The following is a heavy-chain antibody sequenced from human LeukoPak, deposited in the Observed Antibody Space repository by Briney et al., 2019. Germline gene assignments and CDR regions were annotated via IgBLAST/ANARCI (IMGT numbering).Heavy chain of an antibody. CDR3: ARAPDGDPAPGDL. CDR1: GFTFSSYW. Sequence: GGSLRLSCAASGFTFSSYWMNWARQAPGKGLEWVASINHNGNVNYYVDSVKGRFTISRDNAKNSLYLQMSNLRAEDTAVYYCARAPDGDPAPGDLWGRGTLVTVSS. D-gene: IGHD4-17*01. CDR2: INHNGNVN. J-gene: IGHJ2*01. V-gene: IGHV3-7*03.